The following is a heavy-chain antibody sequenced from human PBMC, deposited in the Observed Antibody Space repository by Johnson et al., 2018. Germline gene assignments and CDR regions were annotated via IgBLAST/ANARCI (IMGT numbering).Heavy chain of an antibody. CDR1: GFTVSSNY. D-gene: IGHD1-1*01. Sequence: VQLVQSGGGLVQPGGSLRLSCAASGFTVSSNYMSWVRQAPGKVLEWVSVIYSGGSTYYADSVKGRFTIPRDNSKNTLYLQMNSLRAEDTAVYYCARGDWNDGSYYYYGMDVWGQGTTVTVSS. J-gene: IGHJ6*02. V-gene: IGHV3-66*02. CDR2: IYSGGST. CDR3: ARGDWNDGSYYYYGMDV.